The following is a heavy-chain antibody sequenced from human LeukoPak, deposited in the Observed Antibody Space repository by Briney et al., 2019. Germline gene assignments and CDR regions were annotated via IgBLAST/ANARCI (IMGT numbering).Heavy chain of an antibody. CDR2: ISNDGRNK. CDR1: GFTFSSQG. CDR3: ARDAVPSGHGMDV. V-gene: IGHV3-33*05. D-gene: IGHD3-10*01. Sequence: GGSLRLSCAASGFTFSSQGMHWVRQAPGKGLDWVALISNDGRNKYYAGSVKGRFTISRDNSKNTLYLQMNSLRAEDTAVYFCARDAVPSGHGMDVRGQGTTVTVSS. J-gene: IGHJ6*02.